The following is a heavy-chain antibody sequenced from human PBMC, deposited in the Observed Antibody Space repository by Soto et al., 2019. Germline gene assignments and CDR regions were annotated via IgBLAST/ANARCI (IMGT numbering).Heavy chain of an antibody. Sequence: ASVKVSCKASGYSFTNYHIHWVRQAPGQGLEWLGRINPKSGGTSTAQKFQGWVTMTTDTSISTASMELTRLTSEDTAIYYCASVESTDWSVDVCSFSYIHDMDIWGQGTTVTVSS. CDR1: GYSFTNYH. CDR2: INPKSGGT. V-gene: IGHV1-2*04. J-gene: IGHJ6*02. D-gene: IGHD3-9*01. CDR3: ASVESTDWSVDVCSFSYIHDMDI.